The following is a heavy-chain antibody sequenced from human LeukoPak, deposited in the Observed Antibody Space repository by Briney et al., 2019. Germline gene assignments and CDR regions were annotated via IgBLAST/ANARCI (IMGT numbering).Heavy chain of an antibody. J-gene: IGHJ3*01. CDR2: IYYSGST. CDR1: GDSITSRY. V-gene: IGHV4-59*08. D-gene: IGHD3-10*01. Sequence: SETLSLTCTVSGDSITSRYWSWLRQAPGKGLEWIAYIYYSGSTDYNPSLKSRVTISVDMAKNQLSLKLSSVTAADTAVYYCARHRTAPYNPFDLWGQGTMVTVSS. CDR3: ARHRTAPYNPFDL.